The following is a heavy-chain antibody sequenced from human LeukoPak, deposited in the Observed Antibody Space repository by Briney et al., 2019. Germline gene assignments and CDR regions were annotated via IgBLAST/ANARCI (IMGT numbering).Heavy chain of an antibody. Sequence: SQTLSLTCAVSGGSISSGGYSWSWIRQPPGKGLEWIGYIYHSGSTYYNPSLKSRVTISIDTSKKQFSLKLTSVTAADAALYYCARGTTVAGNWFDPWGQGTLVTVSS. V-gene: IGHV4-30-2*01. CDR2: IYHSGST. D-gene: IGHD6-19*01. J-gene: IGHJ5*02. CDR1: GGSISSGGYS. CDR3: ARGTTVAGNWFDP.